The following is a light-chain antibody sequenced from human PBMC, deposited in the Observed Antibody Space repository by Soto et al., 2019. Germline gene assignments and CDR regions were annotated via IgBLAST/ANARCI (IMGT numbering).Light chain of an antibody. CDR3: QQYLNSPRT. CDR2: DAS. V-gene: IGKV3-20*01. CDR1: QRVASD. J-gene: IGKJ1*01. Sequence: VLTQSPGTLSLSPGEGATLSCRASQRVASDLAWYLQKPGQPPRLLIYDASIWATGIPDRISGSGSERDFTLTISRLEPEDAAVYYCQQYLNSPRTFGQGTKLEIK.